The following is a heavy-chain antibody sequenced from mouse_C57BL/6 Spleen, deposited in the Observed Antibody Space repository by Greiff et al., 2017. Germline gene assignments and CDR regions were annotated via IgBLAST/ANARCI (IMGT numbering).Heavy chain of an antibody. CDR3: ARPLYYGSSYEGYFDV. CDR1: GYTFTDYN. V-gene: IGHV1-18*01. CDR2: INPNNGGT. D-gene: IGHD1-1*01. Sequence: VQLQQSGPELVKPGASVKIPCKASGYTFTDYNMDWVKQSHGKSLEWIGDINPNNGGTIYNQKFKGKATLTADKSSSTAYLELRSLTSEDTAVYYCARPLYYGSSYEGYFDVWGTWTTVTVSA. J-gene: IGHJ1*03.